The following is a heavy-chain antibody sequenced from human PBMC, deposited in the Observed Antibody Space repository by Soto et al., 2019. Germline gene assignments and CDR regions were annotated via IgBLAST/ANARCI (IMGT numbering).Heavy chain of an antibody. CDR2: IYYSGSA. D-gene: IGHD3-10*01. CDR3: ARGPSRDKVDY. J-gene: IGHJ4*02. Sequence: PSETLSLTCTVSGGSISSGGYYWSWIRQHPGKGPEWIGYIYYSGSAYYNPSLRSRVTMSVDTSKNQFSLRLSSVTAADTAVYYCARGPSRDKVDYWGQGTLVTVSS. CDR1: GGSISSGGYY. V-gene: IGHV4-31*03.